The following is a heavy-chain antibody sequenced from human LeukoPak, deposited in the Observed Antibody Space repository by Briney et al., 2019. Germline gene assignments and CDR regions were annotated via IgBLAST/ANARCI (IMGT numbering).Heavy chain of an antibody. CDR3: ALFSIAAAGALDP. D-gene: IGHD6-13*01. CDR1: GGSISSYY. Sequence: PSETLSLTCTVSGGSISSYYWSWIRQHPGKGLEWIGYIYYSGSTYYNPSLKSRVTISVDTSKNQFSLKLSSVTAADTAVYYCALFSIAAAGALDPWGQGTLVTVSS. J-gene: IGHJ5*02. CDR2: IYYSGST. V-gene: IGHV4-59*06.